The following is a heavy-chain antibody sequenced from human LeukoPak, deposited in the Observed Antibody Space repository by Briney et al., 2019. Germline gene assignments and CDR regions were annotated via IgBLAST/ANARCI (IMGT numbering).Heavy chain of an antibody. V-gene: IGHV1-2*02. CDR3: ARDWLPRFGEPYYMDV. J-gene: IGHJ6*03. D-gene: IGHD3-10*01. Sequence: ASVKVSCKASGYTFTGYYMHWVRQAPGQGLEWMGWINPNSGGTNYAQKFQGRVTMTRDTSISTAYMELSRLRSDDTAVYYCARDWLPRFGEPYYMDVWGKGTTVTVSS. CDR1: GYTFTGYY. CDR2: INPNSGGT.